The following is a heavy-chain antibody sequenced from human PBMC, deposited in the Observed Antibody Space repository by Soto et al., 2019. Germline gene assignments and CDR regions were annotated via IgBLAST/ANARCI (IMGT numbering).Heavy chain of an antibody. V-gene: IGHV5-10-1*01. CDR1: GYSFTSYW. CDR2: IDPSDSYT. D-gene: IGHD2-15*01. CDR3: ARPCSGGSCYYGMDV. Sequence: PVESLKISCKGSGYSFTSYWISWVRQMPVKGLEWIGMIDPSDSYTNYSPSFQGHVTISADKSISTAYLQWSSLKASDTAMYYCARPCSGGSCYYGMDVWGQGTTVTVSS. J-gene: IGHJ6*02.